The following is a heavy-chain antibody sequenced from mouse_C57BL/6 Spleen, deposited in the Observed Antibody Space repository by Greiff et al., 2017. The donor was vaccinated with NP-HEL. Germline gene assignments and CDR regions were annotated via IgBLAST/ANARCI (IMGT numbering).Heavy chain of an antibody. CDR2: IYPGDGDT. V-gene: IGHV1-82*01. J-gene: IGHJ2*01. D-gene: IGHD2-4*01. CDR3: TNYDYEGYYFDY. Sequence: QVQLQQSGPELVKPGASVKISCKASGYAFSSSWLNWVKQRPGKGLEWIGRIYPGDGDTNYNGKFKGKATLTADKSSSTAYMQLSRLTSEDSAVYFCTNYDYEGYYFDYWGQGTTLTVSS. CDR1: GYAFSSSW.